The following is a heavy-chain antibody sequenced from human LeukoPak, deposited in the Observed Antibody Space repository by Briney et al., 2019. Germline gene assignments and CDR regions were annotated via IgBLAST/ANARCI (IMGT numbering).Heavy chain of an antibody. V-gene: IGHV5-10-1*01. D-gene: IGHD3-22*01. CDR3: ARPPYDSSGYAYFDY. Sequence: GESLKISCKGSGYNFTSYWISWVRQMPGKGLEWMGRIDPSDSYTNYSPSFQGHVTISTDKSIFTAYLQWSSLKASDTAMYYCARPPYDSSGYAYFDYWGQGTLVTVSS. CDR2: IDPSDSYT. J-gene: IGHJ4*02. CDR1: GYNFTSYW.